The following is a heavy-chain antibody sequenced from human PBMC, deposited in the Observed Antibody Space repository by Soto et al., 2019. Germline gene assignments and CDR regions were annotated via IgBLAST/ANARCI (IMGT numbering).Heavy chain of an antibody. D-gene: IGHD6-13*01. CDR3: VKDARSAWYYFDS. V-gene: IGHV3-23*01. J-gene: IGHJ4*02. CDR1: GFTFEHHA. Sequence: EVQLLESGGGLAQPGGSLRLSCAASGFTFEHHAMSWVHQAPGKGLEWVAGISASGGSKDHVDSVKGRFTISRDVCKGTLFLQMNNLRADDTAIYFSVKDARSAWYYFDSWGQGILVTVSS. CDR2: ISASGGSK.